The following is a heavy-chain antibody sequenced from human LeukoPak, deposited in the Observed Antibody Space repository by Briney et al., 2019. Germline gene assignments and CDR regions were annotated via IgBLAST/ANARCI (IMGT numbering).Heavy chain of an antibody. J-gene: IGHJ4*02. CDR3: ARARVGAPDY. V-gene: IGHV3-30*02. D-gene: IGHD1-26*01. CDR2: IRYDGSNK. CDR1: EFTFSSYG. Sequence: GGSLRLSCAASEFTFSSYGMHWVRQAPGKGLEWVAFIRYDGSNKYYADSVKGRFTISRDNAKNSLYLQMNSLRAEDTAVYYCARARVGAPDYWGQGTLVTVSS.